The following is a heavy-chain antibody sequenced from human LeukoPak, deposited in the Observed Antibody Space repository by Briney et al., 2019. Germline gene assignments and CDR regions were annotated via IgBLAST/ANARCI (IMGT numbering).Heavy chain of an antibody. CDR1: GFTFSSYE. J-gene: IGHJ4*02. V-gene: IGHV3-48*03. CDR2: ISSGSTI. CDR3: ARESIAVAGAPFDY. Sequence: GGSLTLSCAASGFTFSSYEMNWVRQAPGKGLEWVSCISSGSTIYDADSVKGRFTISRDNAKNSLYLQMNSLRAEDTAVYYCARESIAVAGAPFDYWGQGTLVTVSS. D-gene: IGHD6-19*01.